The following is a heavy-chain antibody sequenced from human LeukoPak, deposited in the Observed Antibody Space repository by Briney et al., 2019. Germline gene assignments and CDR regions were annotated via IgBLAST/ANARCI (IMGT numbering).Heavy chain of an antibody. D-gene: IGHD5-18*01. Sequence: GGSLRLSCAASGFTFSSYAMSWVRQAPGKGLEWVSAISGSGGSTYYADSVKGRFTISRDNSKNTLYLQMNSLRAEDTAVYYCAKNEEKGYSYGQGGIDYWGQGTLVTVSS. J-gene: IGHJ4*02. CDR3: AKNEEKGYSYGQGGIDY. CDR2: ISGSGGST. V-gene: IGHV3-23*01. CDR1: GFTFSSYA.